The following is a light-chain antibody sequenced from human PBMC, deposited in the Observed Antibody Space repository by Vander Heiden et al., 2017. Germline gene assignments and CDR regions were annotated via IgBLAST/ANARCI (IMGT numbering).Light chain of an antibody. CDR2: KDT. CDR1: AFPRQY. J-gene: IGLJ2*01. V-gene: IGLV3-25*03. CDR3: QSAASSGTYARI. Sequence: SSELTQPPSVSLSPGQTARIPFSGDAFPRQYAYWYQQKPGQAPHLIMYKDTERTSGIPERFAGSTSGTIVTLTISGVQAEDEADYYCQSAASSGTYARIFGGGTRLTVL.